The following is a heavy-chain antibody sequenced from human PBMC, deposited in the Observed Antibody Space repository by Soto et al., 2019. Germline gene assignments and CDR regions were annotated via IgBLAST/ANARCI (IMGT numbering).Heavy chain of an antibody. CDR1: GGSVSSGSYY. CDR2: IYYSGST. CDR3: AREYNWNYSWFDY. J-gene: IGHJ4*02. Sequence: SETLSLTCTVSGGSVSSGSYYWSWIRQPPGKGLEWIGYIYYSGSTNYNPSLKSRVTISVDTSKNQLSLKLSSVTAADTAVYYCAREYNWNYSWFDYWGQGTLVTVSS. D-gene: IGHD1-7*01. V-gene: IGHV4-61*01.